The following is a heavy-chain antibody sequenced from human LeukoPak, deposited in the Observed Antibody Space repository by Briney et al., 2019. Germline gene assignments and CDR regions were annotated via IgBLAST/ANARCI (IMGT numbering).Heavy chain of an antibody. CDR3: ARDRGLKSGSYYAL. D-gene: IGHD1-26*01. Sequence: ASVKVSCKASGYTFTSYDINWVRQATGQGLEWMGWMNPNSGNTGYAQKFQGRVTMTTDTSTSTAYMELRSLRSDDTAVYYCARDRGLKSGSYYALWGQGTLVTVSS. CDR2: MNPNSGNT. V-gene: IGHV1-8*01. J-gene: IGHJ4*02. CDR1: GYTFTSYD.